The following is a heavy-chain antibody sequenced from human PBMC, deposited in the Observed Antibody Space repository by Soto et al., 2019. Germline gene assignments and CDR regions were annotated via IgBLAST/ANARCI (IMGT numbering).Heavy chain of an antibody. V-gene: IGHV3-23*01. CDR1: GFTFSSYA. CDR2: ISGSGGST. Sequence: GGSLRLSCAASGFTFSSYAMGWVRQAPGKGLEWVSAISGSGGSTYYADSVKGRFTISRDNPKNTLYLQMNSLRAEDTAVYYCAKVQGSGYSYGLGYYYYGMDVWGQGTTVTVSS. J-gene: IGHJ6*02. D-gene: IGHD5-18*01. CDR3: AKVQGSGYSYGLGYYYYGMDV.